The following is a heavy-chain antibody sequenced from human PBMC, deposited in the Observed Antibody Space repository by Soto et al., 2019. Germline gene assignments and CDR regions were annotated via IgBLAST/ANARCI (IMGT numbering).Heavy chain of an antibody. V-gene: IGHV4-30-2*01. CDR2: IYHSGST. CDR3: ARGNVAAIDY. CDR1: GGSISSGGYS. D-gene: IGHD6-25*01. Sequence: QLQLQESGSGLVKPSQTLSLTCAVSGGSISSGGYSWSWIRQPPGKGLEWIGYIYHSGSTYYNPSLKSRVTISVGRSNHHFALKLSSVTAADTAVYYCARGNVAAIDYWGQGTLVTVSS. J-gene: IGHJ4*02.